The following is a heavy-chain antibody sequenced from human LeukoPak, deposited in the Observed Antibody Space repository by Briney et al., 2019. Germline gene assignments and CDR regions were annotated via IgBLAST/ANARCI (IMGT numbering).Heavy chain of an antibody. Sequence: PGGSLRLSCAASGFTFSSYCMHWVRQAPGKGLVWVSRINSDGSSTSYADSVKGRFTISRDNAKNTLYLQMNSLRAEDTAVYYCARVGYYYDSSGYYYYWFDPWGQGTLVIVSS. CDR2: INSDGSST. V-gene: IGHV3-74*01. CDR1: GFTFSSYC. D-gene: IGHD3-22*01. CDR3: ARVGYYYDSSGYYYYWFDP. J-gene: IGHJ5*02.